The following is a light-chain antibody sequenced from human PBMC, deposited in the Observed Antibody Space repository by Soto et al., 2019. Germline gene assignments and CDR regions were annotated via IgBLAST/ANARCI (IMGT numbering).Light chain of an antibody. J-gene: IGKJ1*01. Sequence: DIQMTQSPSTLSASVGDRVTITCRASQSISSWLAWYQQKPGKAPNLLIYKASSLESGVPSRFSGSGSGTEFTLTISSLQPDDFATYYCQQFNNYPCTFGQGTRVEFK. CDR3: QQFNNYPCT. CDR1: QSISSW. V-gene: IGKV1-5*03. CDR2: KAS.